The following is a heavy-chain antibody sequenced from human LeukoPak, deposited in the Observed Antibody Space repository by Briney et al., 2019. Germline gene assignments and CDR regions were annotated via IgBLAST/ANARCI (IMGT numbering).Heavy chain of an antibody. J-gene: IGHJ3*02. CDR1: GFTFSSYA. D-gene: IGHD1-14*01. CDR2: ISSNGRST. CDR3: VKDRTGGRVAFDI. Sequence: GGSLRLSCSASGFTFSSYAMHWVRQAPGKGLEYVSAISSNGRSTYYADSVKGRFTISRDNSQNTLYLQMSSLRAEDTAVYYCVKDRTGGRVAFDIWGQGTMVTVSS. V-gene: IGHV3-64D*09.